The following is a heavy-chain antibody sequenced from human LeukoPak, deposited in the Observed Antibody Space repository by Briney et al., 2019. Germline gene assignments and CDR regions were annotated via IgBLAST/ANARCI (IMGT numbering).Heavy chain of an antibody. CDR2: INQDGSEK. CDR3: ARRRGYYYDSIGYRGHYFDY. V-gene: IGHV3-7*01. J-gene: IGHJ4*02. D-gene: IGHD3-22*01. CDR1: GFSFGNYW. Sequence: GGSLRLSCAASGFSFGNYWMTWVRQAPGKGLEYVATINQDGSEKYYVDSVKGRFTISRDNAKNSLYLQINSLRAEDTAVYYCARRRGYYYDSIGYRGHYFDYWGQGTLVTVSS.